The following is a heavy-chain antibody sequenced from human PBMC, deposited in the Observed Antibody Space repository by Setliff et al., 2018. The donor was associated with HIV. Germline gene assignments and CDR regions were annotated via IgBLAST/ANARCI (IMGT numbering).Heavy chain of an antibody. J-gene: IGHJ4*02. CDR3: ARGWGLSYYYDSSGYTPFDY. Sequence: GASVKVSCKASGYTFTGYYMHWVRQAPGQGLEWMGWINPNSGGTNYAQKFQGRVTMTRDTSISTAYMELSRLRSDDTAVYYCARGWGLSYYYDSSGYTPFDYWGQGTLVTVLL. D-gene: IGHD3-22*01. CDR1: GYTFTGYY. V-gene: IGHV1-2*02. CDR2: INPNSGGT.